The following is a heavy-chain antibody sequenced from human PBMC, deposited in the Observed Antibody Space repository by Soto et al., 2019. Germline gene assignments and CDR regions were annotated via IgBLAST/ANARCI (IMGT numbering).Heavy chain of an antibody. V-gene: IGHV1-2*04. D-gene: IGHD3-3*01. CDR1: GYTFTGYY. J-gene: IGHJ6*02. Sequence: ASVNVSCKASGYTFTGYYMHWVRQAPGQGLEWMGWINPNSGGTNYAQKFQGWVTMTRDTSISTAYMELSRLRSDDTAVYYCARAGVTIFGVVPTYGMDVWGQGTTVTVSS. CDR2: INPNSGGT. CDR3: ARAGVTIFGVVPTYGMDV.